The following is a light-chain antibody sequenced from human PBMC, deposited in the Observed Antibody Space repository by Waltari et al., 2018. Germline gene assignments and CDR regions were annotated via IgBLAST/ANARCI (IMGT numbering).Light chain of an antibody. CDR2: YDN. J-gene: IGLJ1*01. V-gene: IGLV3-21*01. CDR1: NIESKN. Sequence: SYVLTQPPSVSVAPGETARITCGGTNIESKNLPWYRQRPGQAPVVVISYDNDRAAGIPERFSGSNSGNTATLTISRVEAGDEADYYCQVWDANTDPGVFGTGTEVTVL. CDR3: QVWDANTDPGV.